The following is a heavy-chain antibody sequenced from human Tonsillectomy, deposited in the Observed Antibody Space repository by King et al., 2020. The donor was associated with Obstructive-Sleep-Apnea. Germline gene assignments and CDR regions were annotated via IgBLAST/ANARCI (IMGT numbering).Heavy chain of an antibody. CDR2: ISWNSGSI. J-gene: IGHJ4*02. CDR3: AKDIYSGWYEGHFKY. D-gene: IGHD6-19*01. CDR1: GFTFDDYA. Sequence: VQLVQSGGGLVQPGRPLRLSCGASGFTFDDYAMHWVRQAPGKGLEWVSGISWNSGSIGYADSVKGRFTISRDNTKNSVYLQMNSLRGEDTAMYYCAKDIYSGWYEGHFKYWGQGALVTVSS. V-gene: IGHV3-9*01.